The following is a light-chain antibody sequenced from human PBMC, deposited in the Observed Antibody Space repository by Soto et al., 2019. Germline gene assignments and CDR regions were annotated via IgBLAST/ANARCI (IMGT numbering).Light chain of an antibody. V-gene: IGKV3D-20*02. CDR2: GAS. CDR3: QQRDSWPIT. Sequence: EIVLTQSPGTLSLSPGERATLSCRASQSVSNNYLAWYQQKPGQAPRLLIYGASNRATGIPDRFSGSGSGTDFTLTISSLEPEDFAVYYCQQRDSWPITFGQGTRLEI. CDR1: QSVSNNY. J-gene: IGKJ5*01.